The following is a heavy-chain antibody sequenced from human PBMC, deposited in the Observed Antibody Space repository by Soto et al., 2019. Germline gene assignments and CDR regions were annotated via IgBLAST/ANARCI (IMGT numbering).Heavy chain of an antibody. D-gene: IGHD1-26*01. CDR1: GYTFTGYY. J-gene: IGHJ5*02. CDR2: INPNSGGT. CDR3: ARDTYSGSYGWFDP. V-gene: IGHV1-2*02. Sequence: ASVKVSCKASGYTFTGYYMHWVRQAPGQGLEWMGWINPNSGGTNYAQKFQGRVTMTRDTSISTAYMELSRLRSDDTAVYYCARDTYSGSYGWFDPWGQGTLVTVSS.